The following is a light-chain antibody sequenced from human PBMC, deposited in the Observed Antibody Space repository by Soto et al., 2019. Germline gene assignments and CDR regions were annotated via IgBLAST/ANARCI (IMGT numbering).Light chain of an antibody. CDR2: DVT. CDR1: SSDVGTYNF. J-gene: IGLJ2*01. V-gene: IGLV2-14*01. Sequence: QSVLTQPASVSGSPGQSITISCTGTSSDVGTYNFVSWYQQHPGKAPKLMIYDVTNRPSGVSDRFSGSKSGNTASLTISGLQAEDEADYYCSSYTGSSTPVVFGGGTKLTVL. CDR3: SSYTGSSTPVV.